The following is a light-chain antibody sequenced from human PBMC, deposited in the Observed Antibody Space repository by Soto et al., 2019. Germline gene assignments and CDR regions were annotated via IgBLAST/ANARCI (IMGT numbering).Light chain of an antibody. J-gene: IGLJ1*01. Sequence: QSALTQPASVSGSPGQSITISCTGTSSDIGGYNFVSWYQHHPGKAPKLMIYEVNNRPSGVSSRFSGSKSGNTASLTISGLQTEDEADYYCQSYDSSLSVSYVFGTGTKVTVL. CDR2: EVN. CDR3: QSYDSSLSVSYV. CDR1: SSDIGGYNF. V-gene: IGLV2-14*01.